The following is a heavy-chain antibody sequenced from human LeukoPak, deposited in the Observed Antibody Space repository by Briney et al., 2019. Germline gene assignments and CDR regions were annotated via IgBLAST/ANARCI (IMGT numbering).Heavy chain of an antibody. V-gene: IGHV3-15*01. Sequence: PGGSLRLSCAASGFTFSNAWMSWVRQAPGKGLEWVGRIKSKTYGGTTDYAAPVKGRFTISRDDSRNTLYLQMDSLKTEDTAVFYCTTDRDALRYWGQGTLVTVSS. CDR1: GFTFSNAW. D-gene: IGHD2-21*02. CDR2: IKSKTYGGTT. CDR3: TTDRDALRY. J-gene: IGHJ4*02.